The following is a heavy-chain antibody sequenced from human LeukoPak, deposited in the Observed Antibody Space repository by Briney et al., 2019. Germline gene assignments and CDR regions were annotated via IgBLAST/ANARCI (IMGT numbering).Heavy chain of an antibody. CDR1: GYPISSDYY. Sequence: KPSETLSLTCAVSGYPISSDYYWGWIRKPPGKGLAGIGSIYYSGSPYYDPSLKSRVTISVDTSKNQFSLKLSSVTAADTAVYYCARHSSSSWSYNYYYMDVWGKGTTVTVSS. CDR3: ARHSSSSWSYNYYYMDV. CDR2: IYYSGSP. V-gene: IGHV4-38-2*01. J-gene: IGHJ6*03. D-gene: IGHD6-13*01.